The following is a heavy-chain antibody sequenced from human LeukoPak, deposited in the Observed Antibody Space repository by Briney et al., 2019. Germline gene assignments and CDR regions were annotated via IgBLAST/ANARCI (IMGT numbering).Heavy chain of an antibody. CDR3: ARDRNYYDRPMDA. D-gene: IGHD3-22*01. CDR2: INHSGST. CDR1: GGSFSGYY. V-gene: IGHV4-34*01. Sequence: KPSETLSLTCAVYGGSFSGYYWSWIRQPPGKGLEWIGEINHSGSTNYNPSLKSRVTISVDTSKNQFSLKLSSVTAADTAVYYCARDRNYYDRPMDAWGKGTTVTVSS. J-gene: IGHJ6*03.